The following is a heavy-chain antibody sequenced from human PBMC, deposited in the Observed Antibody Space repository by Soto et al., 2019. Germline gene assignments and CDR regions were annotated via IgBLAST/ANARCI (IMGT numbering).Heavy chain of an antibody. V-gene: IGHV4-59*01. Sequence: SETLSLTCTVSGGTNIGGCVSWIRQPPGKGLEWIGYISYIGNTNYNPSLKSRVTMSVDTPKNQFSLRLSSVPTADTAVYYCAGLRGYAGSPIGYWGQGTLVTVSS. D-gene: IGHD2-15*01. CDR1: GGTNIGGC. CDR3: AGLRGYAGSPIGY. J-gene: IGHJ4*02. CDR2: ISYIGNT.